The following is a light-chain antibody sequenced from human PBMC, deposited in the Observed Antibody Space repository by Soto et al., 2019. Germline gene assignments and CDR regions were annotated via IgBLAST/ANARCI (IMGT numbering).Light chain of an antibody. CDR3: QQANRFPIT. V-gene: IGKV1D-12*01. Sequence: DIQMTQSPSSVAASVGDRVTITCRASQGIDNWLAWFQQKPGEASKLLVYGTASLQSGVPSRFSGSGSGTDFTLTISSLQPEDFATYYCQQANRFPITFGPGTKVDIK. CDR1: QGIDNW. CDR2: GTA. J-gene: IGKJ3*01.